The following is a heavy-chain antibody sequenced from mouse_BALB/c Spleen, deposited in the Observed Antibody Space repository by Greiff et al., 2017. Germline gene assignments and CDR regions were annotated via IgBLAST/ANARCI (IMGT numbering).Heavy chain of an antibody. J-gene: IGHJ2*01. V-gene: IGHV2-2*02. CDR3: ARNPTIGTGYYFDY. Sequence: QVQLKESGPGLVQPSQSLSITCTVSGFSLTSYGVHWVRQSPGKGLEWLGVIWSGGSTDYNAAFISRLSISKDNSKSQVFFKMNSLQANDTAIYYCARNPTIGTGYYFDYWGQGTTLTVSS. D-gene: IGHD2-14*01. CDR2: IWSGGST. CDR1: GFSLTSYG.